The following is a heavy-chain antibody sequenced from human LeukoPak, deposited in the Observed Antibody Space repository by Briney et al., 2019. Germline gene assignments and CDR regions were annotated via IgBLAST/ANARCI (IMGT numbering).Heavy chain of an antibody. CDR1: GFTFSSYS. J-gene: IGHJ4*02. Sequence: GGSLRLSCAASGFTFSSYSMNWVRQAPGKGLEWVSSISSSSSYIYYADSVKGRFTISRDNAKNSLYLQMNSLRAEDTAVYYCASGTTVTTDSYFDYWGQGTLVTVSS. V-gene: IGHV3-21*01. CDR3: ASGTTVTTDSYFDY. CDR2: ISSSSSYI. D-gene: IGHD4-17*01.